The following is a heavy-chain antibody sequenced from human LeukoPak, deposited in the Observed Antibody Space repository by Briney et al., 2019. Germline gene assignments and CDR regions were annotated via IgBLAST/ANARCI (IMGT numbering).Heavy chain of an antibody. CDR2: INYSGST. CDR1: SESFSGYF. Sequence: SETLSLTCAIYSESFSGYFWSWIRQPPGKGLEWIGEINYSGSTNYNPSLKSRVTISVDTSKNQFSLKLSSVTAADTAVYYCARGGGYCSGGSCADNMDVWGKGTTVTVSS. D-gene: IGHD2-15*01. CDR3: ARGGGYCSGGSCADNMDV. J-gene: IGHJ6*03. V-gene: IGHV4-34*01.